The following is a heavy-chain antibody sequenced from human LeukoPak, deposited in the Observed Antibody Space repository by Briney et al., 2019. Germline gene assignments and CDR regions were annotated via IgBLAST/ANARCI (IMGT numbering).Heavy chain of an antibody. CDR2: IHYSGIT. CDR3: ASSQHAVAAADSWFDP. J-gene: IGHJ5*02. D-gene: IGHD6-13*01. CDR1: GGSISSTDYY. V-gene: IGHV4-39*01. Sequence: SGTLSLTCTVSGGSISSTDYYWGWIRQPPGKGLEWIGNIHYSGITYYNPSLKSRVTIPVDTSKNQFSLKLRSVTAADTAVYYCASSQHAVAAADSWFDPWGQGTLVTVSS.